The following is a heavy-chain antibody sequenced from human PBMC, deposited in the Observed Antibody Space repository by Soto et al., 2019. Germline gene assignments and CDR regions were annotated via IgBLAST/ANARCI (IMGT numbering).Heavy chain of an antibody. D-gene: IGHD4-4*01. CDR2: IYYRGTS. J-gene: IGHJ6*03. Sequence: PSETLSLTCTISGGSISTYYWNWIRQPPGKGLEWIGDIYYRGTSNYNPSLKNRVIISLDTSKNQFSLKLNSVTAADTAVYFCAGLQINYYYMDVWGKGTTVTVSS. V-gene: IGHV4-59*13. CDR3: AGLQINYYYMDV. CDR1: GGSISTYY.